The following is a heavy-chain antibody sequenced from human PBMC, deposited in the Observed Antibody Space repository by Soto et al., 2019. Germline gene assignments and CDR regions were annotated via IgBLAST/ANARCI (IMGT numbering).Heavy chain of an antibody. D-gene: IGHD3-3*01. V-gene: IGHV4-34*01. CDR3: VRFIPTYYDFWSGNNWFDP. CDR1: GGSFSGYY. CDR2: INHSGST. Sequence: SETLSLTCAVYGGSFSGYYWSWIRQPPGKGLEWIGEINHSGSTNYNPSLKSRVTISVDTSKNQFSLKLSSVTAADTAVYFCVRFIPTYYDFWSGNNWFDPWGQGTLVTVSS. J-gene: IGHJ5*02.